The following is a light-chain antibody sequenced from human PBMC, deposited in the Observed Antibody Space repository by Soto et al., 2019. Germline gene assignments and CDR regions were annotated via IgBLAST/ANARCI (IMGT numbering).Light chain of an antibody. J-gene: IGKJ1*01. CDR2: GTS. Sequence: AIQMTQSPSSLSASVGDRVTITCRASQDIRNELGWYQQRPGKAPKALIYGTSNLQSGVPSRFSGSGFGTDFTLTISSLQPEDFATYYCLQDRSYPRTLGQGTKVESK. CDR3: LQDRSYPRT. V-gene: IGKV1-6*01. CDR1: QDIRNE.